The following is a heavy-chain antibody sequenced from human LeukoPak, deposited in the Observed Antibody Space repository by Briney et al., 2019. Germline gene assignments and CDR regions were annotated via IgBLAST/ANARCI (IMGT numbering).Heavy chain of an antibody. J-gene: IGHJ4*02. Sequence: PGGSLRLSCAASGFTFSSYYMHWVRQVPGKGLVWVSRINSDGSSTTYADSVKGRFTIFRDNAKNTLYLQMNNLRAEDTAVYYCARVVGSGSYYTLGYWGQGTLVTVSS. CDR2: INSDGSST. CDR3: ARVVGSGSYYTLGY. V-gene: IGHV3-74*03. D-gene: IGHD1-26*01. CDR1: GFTFSSYY.